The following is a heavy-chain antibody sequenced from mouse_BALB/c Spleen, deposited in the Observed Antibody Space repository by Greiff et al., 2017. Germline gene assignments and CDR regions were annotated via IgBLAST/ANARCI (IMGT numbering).Heavy chain of an antibody. CDR3: ARREFIGTTCAY. Sequence: EVQLVESGPGLVKPSQSLSLTCTVTGYSITSDYAWNWIRQFPGNKLEWMGYISYSGSTSYNPSLKSRISITRDTSKNQFFLQLNSVTTEDTATYYCARREFIGTTCAYWGQETLVTVSA. CDR1: GYSITSDYA. D-gene: IGHD2-14*01. CDR2: ISYSGST. J-gene: IGHJ3*01. V-gene: IGHV3-2*02.